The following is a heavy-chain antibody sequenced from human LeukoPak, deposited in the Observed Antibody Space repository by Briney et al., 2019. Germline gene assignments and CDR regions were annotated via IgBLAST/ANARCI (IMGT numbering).Heavy chain of an antibody. CDR3: ARGLGNPANDAFDI. J-gene: IGHJ3*02. CDR2: ISNNGGST. CDR1: GFTFSNYG. V-gene: IGHV3-23*01. D-gene: IGHD3-16*01. Sequence: PGGSLRLSCAASGFTFSNYGMSWVRQAPGKGLEWVSGISNNGGSTYYADSVKGRFTISRDNSKNTLYLQMNSLRAEDTAVYYCARGLGNPANDAFDIWGQGTMVTVSS.